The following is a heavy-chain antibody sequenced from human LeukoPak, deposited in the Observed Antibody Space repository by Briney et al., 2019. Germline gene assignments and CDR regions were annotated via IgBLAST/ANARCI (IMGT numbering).Heavy chain of an antibody. CDR2: ISYDGSNK. J-gene: IGHJ4*02. Sequence: GGSLRLSCAASGFTFSSYAMNWVRQAPGKGLEWVAVISYDGSNKYYADSVKGRFTISRDSSKNTLYLQMNSLRAEDTAVYYCARGYCSSTSCYTPDKDYWGQGTLVTVSS. V-gene: IGHV3-30*04. CDR1: GFTFSSYA. CDR3: ARGYCSSTSCYTPDKDY. D-gene: IGHD2-2*02.